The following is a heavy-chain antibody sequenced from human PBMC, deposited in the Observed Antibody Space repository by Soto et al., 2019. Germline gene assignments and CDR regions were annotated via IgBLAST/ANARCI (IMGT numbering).Heavy chain of an antibody. CDR2: ISAYNGNT. CDR1: GYTFSSNG. Sequence: QVQLVQSGAEVRKPGASVKVSCKASGYTFSSNGISWVRQAPGQGLEWMGWISAYNGNTIYAQRLQGRGTLTTDTSTSTAYMELRSLRFGDTAIYYCARDYPPYGDYEESVVYWGQGTLVTVSS. J-gene: IGHJ4*02. CDR3: ARDYPPYGDYEESVVY. D-gene: IGHD4-17*01. V-gene: IGHV1-18*01.